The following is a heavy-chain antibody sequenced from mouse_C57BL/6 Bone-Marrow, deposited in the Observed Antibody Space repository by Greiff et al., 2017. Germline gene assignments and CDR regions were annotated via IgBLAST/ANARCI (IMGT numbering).Heavy chain of an antibody. Sequence: EVQRVESGPELVKPGASVKISCKASGYSFTGYYMNWVKQSPEKSLEWIGEINPSTGGTTYNQKFKAKATLTVDKSSSTAYMQLKSLTSEDSAVYYCAREDYFSFAYWGQGTLVTVSA. J-gene: IGHJ3*01. V-gene: IGHV1-42*01. CDR1: GYSFTGYY. D-gene: IGHD1-1*02. CDR3: AREDYFSFAY. CDR2: INPSTGGT.